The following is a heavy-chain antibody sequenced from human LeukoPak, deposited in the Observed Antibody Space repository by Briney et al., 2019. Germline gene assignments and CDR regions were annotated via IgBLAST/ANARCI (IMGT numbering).Heavy chain of an antibody. D-gene: IGHD5-18*01. Sequence: ASVKVSCKSSGYTFTTYGITWVRQAPGQGLEWMGWISTYNGNTNYAQKLQGRVTMTTDTSTSTAYMELRSLRSDDTAMYYCARDRMDTGTYFDYWGQGTLVTVSS. V-gene: IGHV1-18*01. CDR1: GYTFTTYG. CDR2: ISTYNGNT. J-gene: IGHJ4*02. CDR3: ARDRMDTGTYFDY.